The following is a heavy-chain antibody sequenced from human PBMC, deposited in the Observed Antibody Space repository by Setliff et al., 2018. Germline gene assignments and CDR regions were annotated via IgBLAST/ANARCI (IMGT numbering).Heavy chain of an antibody. CDR3: ARDGGGDSDAFDI. J-gene: IGHJ3*02. CDR2: INPSSGAT. Sequence: ASVKVSCKASEYTFTGYYMYWVRQAPGQGLEWMGRINPSSGATIYAQKFQGRVTMTSDTSISTAYMELGRLRSDDTAVYFCARDGGGDSDAFDIWGQGTVVTVSS. CDR1: EYTFTGYY. V-gene: IGHV1-2*06. D-gene: IGHD3-16*01.